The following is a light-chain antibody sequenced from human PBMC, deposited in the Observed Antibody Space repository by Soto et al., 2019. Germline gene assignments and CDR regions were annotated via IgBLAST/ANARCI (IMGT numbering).Light chain of an antibody. J-gene: IGLJ1*01. CDR2: DVS. Sequence: QSALTQPASVSGSPGQSITISCTGTSSDVGGYKYVSWYQQHPGKAHKLMIYDVSNRPSGVSNRFSGSKSGNTASLTISGLQDEDEADYYCSSYTSSSTYVFGTGTKVTVL. CDR3: SSYTSSSTYV. V-gene: IGLV2-14*03. CDR1: SSDVGGYKY.